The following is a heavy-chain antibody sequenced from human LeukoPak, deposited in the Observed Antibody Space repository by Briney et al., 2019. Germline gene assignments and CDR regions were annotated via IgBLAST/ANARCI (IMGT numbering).Heavy chain of an antibody. J-gene: IGHJ3*02. D-gene: IGHD6-19*01. CDR2: ISASGGST. Sequence: PGGSLRLSCAASGFTFSSYAMSWVRQAPGKGLEWVSSISASGGSTYYADSVKGRFTISRDNSKNTLYLQINDLRAEDTAIYYCAKMGPRYTSGWSYAFDIWGQGTMVTVSS. CDR3: AKMGPRYTSGWSYAFDI. V-gene: IGHV3-23*01. CDR1: GFTFSSYA.